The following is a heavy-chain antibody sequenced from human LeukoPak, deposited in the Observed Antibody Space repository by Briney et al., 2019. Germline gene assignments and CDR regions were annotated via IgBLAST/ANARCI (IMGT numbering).Heavy chain of an antibody. J-gene: IGHJ4*02. D-gene: IGHD2-8*01. CDR1: GYTFTDYY. V-gene: IGHV1-2*02. CDR2: MNPKNGGT. CDR3: ARDECTNGVCYTTDYFDY. Sequence: ASVKVSCKASGYTFTDYYMHWVRQAPGQGLEWMGWMNPKNGGTNYAQKFQGRVIMTRDTSISTSYMELSRLTSDDTAVYYCARDECTNGVCYTTDYFDYWGQGTLVTVSS.